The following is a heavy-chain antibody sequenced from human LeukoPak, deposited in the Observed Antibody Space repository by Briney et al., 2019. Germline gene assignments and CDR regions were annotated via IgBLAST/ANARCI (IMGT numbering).Heavy chain of an antibody. CDR2: ISYDGSNK. D-gene: IGHD3/OR15-3a*01. CDR3: AREGLQNAFDI. Sequence: GRSLRLSCAASGFTFSSYAMHWVRQAPGKGLEWVAVISYDGSNKYYADSVKGRFTISRDNSKNTLYLQMNSLRAEDTAVYYCAREGLQNAFDIWGKGTMVTVSS. CDR1: GFTFSSYA. J-gene: IGHJ3*02. V-gene: IGHV3-30*04.